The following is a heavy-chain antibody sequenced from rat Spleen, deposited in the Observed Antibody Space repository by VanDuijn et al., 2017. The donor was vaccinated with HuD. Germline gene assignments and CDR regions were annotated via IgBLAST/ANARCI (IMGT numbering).Heavy chain of an antibody. CDR2: ITHTGGNT. D-gene: IGHD1-4*01. V-gene: IGHV5-31*01. CDR3: TSGGYNLSLDY. Sequence: EVQLVESDGGLVQPGRSLRLSCVASGFTFNNYWMTWIRQAPGKGLEWVASITHTGGNTYYPDSVKGRFTISRDNAKSTLYLQMNSLRSEDTATYFCTSGGYNLSLDYWGQGVMVTVSS. CDR1: GFTFNNYW. J-gene: IGHJ2*01.